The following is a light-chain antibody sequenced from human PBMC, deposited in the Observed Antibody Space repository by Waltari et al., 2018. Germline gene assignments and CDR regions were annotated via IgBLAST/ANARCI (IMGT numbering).Light chain of an antibody. Sequence: EIVLTQSPGTLSLSPGERATLSCRASQSVSRTLAWYQQKPGQAPRLLIYDASTRATGIADSCSGSGFGTDCSLTISRLEPEDCAVYYCQKYGRLPGTFGQGTKVEIK. V-gene: IGKV3-20*01. CDR2: DAS. CDR3: QKYGRLPGT. J-gene: IGKJ1*01. CDR1: QSVSRT.